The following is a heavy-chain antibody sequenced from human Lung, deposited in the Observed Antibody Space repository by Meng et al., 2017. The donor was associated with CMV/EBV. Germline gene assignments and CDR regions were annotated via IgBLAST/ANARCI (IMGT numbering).Heavy chain of an antibody. V-gene: IGHV3-7*01. Sequence: AASGFSFSTSWMSWVRRAPGKGLEWVANIYQDGNEKYYVESVRGRFTISRANAKNSLYLQMNSLRAEDTAVYFCAKEIDPAVAGNQGYCEY. J-gene: IGHJ1*01. CDR2: IYQDGNEK. D-gene: IGHD6-19*01. CDR1: GFSFSTSW. CDR3: AKEIDPAVAGNQGYCEY.